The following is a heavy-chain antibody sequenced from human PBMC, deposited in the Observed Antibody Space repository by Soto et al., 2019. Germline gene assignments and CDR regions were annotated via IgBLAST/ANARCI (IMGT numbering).Heavy chain of an antibody. CDR1: GFTFSSYW. J-gene: IGHJ6*03. CDR3: ARDFGYSSSSGTYYYYYMDV. V-gene: IGHV3-7*01. Sequence: ESGGGLVQPGGSLRLSCAASGFTFSSYWMSWVRQAPGKGLEWVANIKQDGSEKYYVDSVKGRFTISRDNAKNSLYLQMNSLRAEDTAVYYCARDFGYSSSSGTYYYYYMDVWGKGTTVTVSS. D-gene: IGHD6-6*01. CDR2: IKQDGSEK.